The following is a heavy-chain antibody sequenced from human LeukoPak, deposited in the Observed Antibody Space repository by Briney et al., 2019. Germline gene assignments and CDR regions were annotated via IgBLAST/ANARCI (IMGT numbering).Heavy chain of an antibody. J-gene: IGHJ4*02. V-gene: IGHV3-30*18. Sequence: PGGSLRLSCAASGFTFSSYGMHWVRQAPGKGLEWVAVISYDGSNKYYADSVKGRFTISRDNSKNTLYLQMNSLRAEDTAVYYCAKDHGSGWYGNFGGQGTLVTVSS. CDR1: GFTFSSYG. CDR2: ISYDGSNK. CDR3: AKDHGSGWYGNF. D-gene: IGHD6-19*01.